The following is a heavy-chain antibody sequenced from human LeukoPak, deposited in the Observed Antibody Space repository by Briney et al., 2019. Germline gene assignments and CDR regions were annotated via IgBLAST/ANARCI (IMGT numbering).Heavy chain of an antibody. J-gene: IGHJ4*02. CDR3: AKSIGERWLQPFDY. V-gene: IGHV3-23*01. CDR2: ISGSGGST. D-gene: IGHD5-24*01. CDR1: GFTFSSYA. Sequence: GGSLRLSCAASGFTFSSYAMSWVRQAPGKGLEWVSAISGSGGSTYYADSVKGRITISRDNSENTLYLQMNSLRAEDTAVYYCAKSIGERWLQPFDYWGQGTLVTVSS.